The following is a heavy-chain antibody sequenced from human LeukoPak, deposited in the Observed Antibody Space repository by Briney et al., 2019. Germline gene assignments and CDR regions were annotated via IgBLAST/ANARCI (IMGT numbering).Heavy chain of an antibody. V-gene: IGHV4-61*02. CDR2: IYTSGST. D-gene: IGHD1-26*01. CDR1: GGSISSGSYY. CDR3: ARDLHYSGSSLCDY. J-gene: IGHJ4*02. Sequence: SETLSLTCTVSGGSISSGSYYWSWIRQPAGKGLEWIGRIYTSGSTNYNPSLKSRVTISVDTSKNQFSLKLSSVTAADTAVYYCARDLHYSGSSLCDYWGQGTLVTVSS.